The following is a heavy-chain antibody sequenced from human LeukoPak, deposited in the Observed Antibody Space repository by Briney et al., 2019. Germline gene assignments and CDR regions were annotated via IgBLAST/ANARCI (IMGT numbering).Heavy chain of an antibody. J-gene: IGHJ4*02. Sequence: KPSETLSLTCTVSGGSISSGGYSWSWIRQPPGKGLEWIGYIYHSGSTYYNPSLKSRVTISVDRSKNQFSLKLSSVTAADTAVYYCARIYYYDSSGYFDYWGQGTLVTVSS. CDR1: GGSISSGGYS. CDR3: ARIYYYDSSGYFDY. CDR2: IYHSGST. D-gene: IGHD3-22*01. V-gene: IGHV4-30-2*01.